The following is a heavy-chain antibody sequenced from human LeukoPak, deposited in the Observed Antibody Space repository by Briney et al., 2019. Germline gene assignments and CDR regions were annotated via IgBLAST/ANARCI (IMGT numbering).Heavy chain of an antibody. CDR2: INSDGSST. D-gene: IGHD3-3*01. J-gene: IGHJ4*02. CDR3: ARDWYYDFWSGYYTSGEYYFDY. CDR1: GFTFSSYW. Sequence: PGGSLRLSCAASGFTFSSYWMHWVRHAPGKGLVWVSRINSDGSSTSYADSVKGRFTISRDNAKNTLYLQMNSLRAEDTAVYYCARDWYYDFWSGYYTSGEYYFDYWGQGTLVTVSS. V-gene: IGHV3-74*01.